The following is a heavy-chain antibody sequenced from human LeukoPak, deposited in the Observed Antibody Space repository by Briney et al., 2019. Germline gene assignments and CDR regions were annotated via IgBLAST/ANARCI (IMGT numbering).Heavy chain of an antibody. Sequence: PSETLSLTCAVSNYSISKNIWWGWVRQSPGKGLEWIGYIYYTETSYNPSLKSRVTISADTSKNQFSLKLYSVTAADTAVYYCATRKLGNDYWGQGTLVTVSS. D-gene: IGHD7-27*01. CDR3: ATRKLGNDY. CDR2: IYYTET. CDR1: NYSISKNIW. V-gene: IGHV4-28*01. J-gene: IGHJ4*02.